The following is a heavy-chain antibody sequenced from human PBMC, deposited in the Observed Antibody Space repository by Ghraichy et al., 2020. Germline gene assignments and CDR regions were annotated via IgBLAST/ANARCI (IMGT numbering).Heavy chain of an antibody. D-gene: IGHD3-3*01. CDR1: GFTFSSYS. J-gene: IGHJ6*02. CDR2: ISSSSSTI. Sequence: GESLNISCAASGFTFSSYSMNWVRQAPGKGLEWVSYISSSSSTIYYADSVKGRFTISRDNAKNSLYLQMNSLRAEDTAVYYCARGGEGITIFGVVTPYYYYGMDVWGQGTTVTVSS. V-gene: IGHV3-48*01. CDR3: ARGGEGITIFGVVTPYYYYGMDV.